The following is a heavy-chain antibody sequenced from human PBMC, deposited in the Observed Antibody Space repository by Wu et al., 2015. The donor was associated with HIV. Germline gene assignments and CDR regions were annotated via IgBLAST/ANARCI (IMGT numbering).Heavy chain of an antibody. V-gene: IGHV1-69*05. J-gene: IGHJ4*02. CDR1: GNTFNA. CDR3: ATPRSPGFSSAWPTYFDY. D-gene: IGHD6-19*01. Sequence: QVQLVQFGAEVKKPGSSVKISCKASGNTFNAINWVRQAPGQGLEWMGGIIPLFGTTDYAQIFQGRVTITTDESTSTAYMRLTSLTSEDTAVYYCATPRSPGFSSAWPTYFDYWGQGTLVTVSS. CDR2: IIPLFGTT.